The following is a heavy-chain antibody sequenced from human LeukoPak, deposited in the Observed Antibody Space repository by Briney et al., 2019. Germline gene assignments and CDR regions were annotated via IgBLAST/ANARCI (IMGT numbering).Heavy chain of an antibody. CDR1: GFTFSSYE. J-gene: IGHJ4*02. D-gene: IGHD6-19*01. V-gene: IGHV3-48*03. CDR3: ARAGMAVAGTG. Sequence: GGSLRLSCAASGFTFSSYEMNWVRQAPGKGLEWVSYISSSGSTIYYADSVKGRFTISRDNAKNSLYLEMNSLRAGDTAVYYCARAGMAVAGTGWGQGTLVTVSS. CDR2: ISSSGSTI.